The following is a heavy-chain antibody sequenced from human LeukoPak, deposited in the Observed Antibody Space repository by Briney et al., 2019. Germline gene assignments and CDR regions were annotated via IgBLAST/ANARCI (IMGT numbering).Heavy chain of an antibody. V-gene: IGHV3-23*01. CDR1: GFTFSSYA. J-gene: IGHJ5*02. CDR3: AKDPRYCSGGSRYRWFDP. CDR2: ISGSGGST. Sequence: GGSLRLSCAASGFTFSSYAMSWVRQAPGKGLEWVSAISGSGGSTYYADSVKGRFTISRDNSKNTLYLQMNSLRAEDTAVYYCAKDPRYCSGGSRYRWFDPWGQGTLVTVSS. D-gene: IGHD2-15*01.